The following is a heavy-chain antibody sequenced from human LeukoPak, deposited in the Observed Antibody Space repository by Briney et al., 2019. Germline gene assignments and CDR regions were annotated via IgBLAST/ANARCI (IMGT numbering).Heavy chain of an antibody. V-gene: IGHV3-30-3*01. Sequence: GGSLRLSCAASGFTFSSYAMHWVRQAPGKGLEWVAVISYDGSNKYYADSVKGRFTISRDNSKNTLYLQMNSLRAEDTAVYYCARESRGEWFGEPLLDPWGQGTLVTVSS. CDR2: ISYDGSNK. CDR3: ARESRGEWFGEPLLDP. CDR1: GFTFSSYA. D-gene: IGHD3-10*01. J-gene: IGHJ5*02.